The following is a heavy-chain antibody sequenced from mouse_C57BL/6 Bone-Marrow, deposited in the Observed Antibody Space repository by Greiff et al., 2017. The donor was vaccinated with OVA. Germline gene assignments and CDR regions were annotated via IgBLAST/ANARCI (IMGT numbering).Heavy chain of an antibody. V-gene: IGHV10-1*01. CDR3: VRLYGYDDWYFDV. Sequence: EVQLVESGGGLVQPKGSLKLSCAASGFSFNTYAMNWVRQAPGKGLEWVARIRSKSNNYATYYADSVKDRFTISRDDSESMLYLQMNNLKTEDTAMYYCVRLYGYDDWYFDVWGTGTTVTVSS. J-gene: IGHJ1*03. D-gene: IGHD2-2*01. CDR2: IRSKSNNYAT. CDR1: GFSFNTYA.